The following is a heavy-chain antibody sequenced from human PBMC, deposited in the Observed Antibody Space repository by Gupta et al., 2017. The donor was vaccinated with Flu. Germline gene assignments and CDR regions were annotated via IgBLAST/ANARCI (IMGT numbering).Heavy chain of an antibody. Sequence: QVQLVESGGGVVQPGRSLRLSCVASGFTFSAYGMHWVRQAPGKGLEWVAVVWFDGSNKDYADSVKGRFTISRDNSKNTLYLHMSSLRVEDTAVYYCARDRCGGDCSYLDYWGQGTLVTVSS. CDR1: GFTFSAYG. V-gene: IGHV3-33*01. D-gene: IGHD2-21*02. J-gene: IGHJ4*02. CDR2: VWFDGSNK. CDR3: ARDRCGGDCSYLDY.